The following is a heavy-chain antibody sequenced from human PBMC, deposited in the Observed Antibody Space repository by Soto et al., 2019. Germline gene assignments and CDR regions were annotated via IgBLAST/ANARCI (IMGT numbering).Heavy chain of an antibody. CDR3: ARSYGSGSYDAFDI. J-gene: IGHJ3*02. CDR2: IYYSGST. CDR1: GGSISSSSYY. Sequence: SETLSLTCTVSGGSISSSSYYWGWIRQPPGKGLEWIGSIYYSGSTYYNPSLKSRVTISVDTSKNHFSLKLSSVTAADTAVYYCARSYGSGSYDAFDIWGQGTMVTVSS. V-gene: IGHV4-39*01. D-gene: IGHD3-10*01.